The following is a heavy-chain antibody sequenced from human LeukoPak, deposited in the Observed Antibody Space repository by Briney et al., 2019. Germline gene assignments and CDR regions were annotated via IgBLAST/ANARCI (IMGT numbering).Heavy chain of an antibody. CDR1: GASISNYY. Sequence: PSETLSLTCTVSGASISNYYWSWIRQTPEKGLEWMGHIHSSGGSSYYPSLKSRLTLSIDTSRNQLSLKLPSVTAADTAVYFCASLGSYHDFWGQGALVTVSS. CDR3: ASLGSYHDF. J-gene: IGHJ4*02. CDR2: IHSSGGS. D-gene: IGHD1-26*01. V-gene: IGHV4-4*09.